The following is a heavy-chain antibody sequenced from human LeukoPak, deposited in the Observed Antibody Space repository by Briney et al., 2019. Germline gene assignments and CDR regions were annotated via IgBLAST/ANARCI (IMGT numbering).Heavy chain of an antibody. J-gene: IGHJ3*02. CDR1: GFTFSSYW. CDR3: ARAVATYYDFWSGRDAFDI. D-gene: IGHD3-3*01. CDR2: IKQDGSEK. V-gene: IGHV3-7*01. Sequence: GGSLRLSCAASGFTFSSYWMSWVRQAPGKGLEWVANIKQDGSEKYYVDSVKGRFTISRDNAKNSLYLQMNSLRAEDTAVYYCARAVATYYDFWSGRDAFDIWGQGTMVTVSS.